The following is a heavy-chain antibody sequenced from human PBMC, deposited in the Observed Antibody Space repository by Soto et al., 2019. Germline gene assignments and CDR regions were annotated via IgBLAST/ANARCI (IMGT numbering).Heavy chain of an antibody. J-gene: IGHJ4*02. V-gene: IGHV1-2*04. D-gene: IGHD3-16*01. Sequence: QVQLVQSGAEVKKPGASVKVSCKASGYTFTGYYIHWVRQAPGQGLEWMGWINPNSGGTNYAQKFRGWVTMTTDTSISTAYMELSRLRSDNTAVYYCARVISRGEYYFDYWGQGTLVTVSS. CDR2: INPNSGGT. CDR3: ARVISRGEYYFDY. CDR1: GYTFTGYY.